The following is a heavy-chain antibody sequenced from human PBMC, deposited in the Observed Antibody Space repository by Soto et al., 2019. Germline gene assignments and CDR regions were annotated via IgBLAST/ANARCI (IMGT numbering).Heavy chain of an antibody. CDR1: GFTFSSYA. CDR2: ISGSGGST. CDR3: AKNSQELVGLYYYMDV. Sequence: HPVGSLRLSCAASGFTFSSYAMSWVRQAPGKGLEWVSAISGSGGSTYYADSVKGRFTISRDNSKNTLYLQMNSLRAEDTAVYYCAKNSQELVGLYYYMDVWGKGTTVTVSS. V-gene: IGHV3-23*01. J-gene: IGHJ6*03. D-gene: IGHD6-6*01.